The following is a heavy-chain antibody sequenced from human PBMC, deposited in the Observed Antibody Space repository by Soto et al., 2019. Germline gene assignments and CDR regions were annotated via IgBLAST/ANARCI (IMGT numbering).Heavy chain of an antibody. Sequence: PVGSLRLSCAASGFTFSSYSMNWVRQAPGKGLEWVSYISSSSSTIYYADSVKGRFTISRDNAKNSLYLQRNSLSAEDTAVYYCARPAPLKMGWLDPWAEGTLVTFSS. CDR3: ARPAPLKMGWLDP. J-gene: IGHJ5*02. CDR2: ISSSSSTI. CDR1: GFTFSSYS. V-gene: IGHV3-48*01. D-gene: IGHD3-9*01.